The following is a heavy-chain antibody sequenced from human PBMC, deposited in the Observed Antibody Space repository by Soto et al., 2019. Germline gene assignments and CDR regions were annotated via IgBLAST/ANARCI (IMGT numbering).Heavy chain of an antibody. J-gene: IGHJ4*02. CDR3: AKLGVRVATAGVDH. D-gene: IGHD6-13*01. Sequence: EVQLLESGGGLVQPGGSLRLSRVASGFPLSNYVLYWVRQPPGRGLEWVSAITPGSNDKTYADSVKGRFTISRDDSRDTQYLQMNNLRAEDTGVYYCAKLGVRVATAGVDHWGQGTLVTVSS. CDR1: GFPLSNYV. CDR2: ITPGSNDK. V-gene: IGHV3-23*01.